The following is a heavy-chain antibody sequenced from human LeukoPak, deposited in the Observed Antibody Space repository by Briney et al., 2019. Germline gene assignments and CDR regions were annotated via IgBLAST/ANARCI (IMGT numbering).Heavy chain of an antibody. J-gene: IGHJ4*02. Sequence: GGSLRLSCAASGFTFSSYWMSWVRQAPGKGLEWVANIKQDGSEKYYVDSVKGRFTISRDNAKRSLYLQMNSLRVEDTAVYFCASWGAGGNFWGQGTLVTVSS. CDR1: GFTFSSYW. D-gene: IGHD4-23*01. CDR2: IKQDGSEK. V-gene: IGHV3-7*01. CDR3: ASWGAGGNF.